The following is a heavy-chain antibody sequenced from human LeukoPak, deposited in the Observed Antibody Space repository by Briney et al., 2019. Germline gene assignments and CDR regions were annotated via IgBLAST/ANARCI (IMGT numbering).Heavy chain of an antibody. Sequence: GRSLRLSCAASGFTFSSYGMHWVRQAPGKGLEWVAVISYDGSNKYYADSVKGRFTISRDNSKNTLYLQMNSLRAEDTAVYYCARVRAGQQLVRGLDYWGQGTLVTVSS. V-gene: IGHV3-30*03. CDR1: GFTFSSYG. CDR3: ARVRAGQQLVRGLDY. CDR2: ISYDGSNK. J-gene: IGHJ4*02. D-gene: IGHD6-13*01.